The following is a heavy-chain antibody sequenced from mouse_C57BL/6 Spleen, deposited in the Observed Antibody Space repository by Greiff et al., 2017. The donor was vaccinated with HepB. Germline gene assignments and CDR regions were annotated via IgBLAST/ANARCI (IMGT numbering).Heavy chain of an antibody. CDR1: GYTFTSYW. J-gene: IGHJ4*01. D-gene: IGHD1-1*01. V-gene: IGHV1-61*01. CDR2: IYPSDSET. CDR3: AREGVTTVVEGYAMDY. Sequence: VQLQQPGAELVRPGSSVKLSCKASGYTFTSYWMDWVKQRPGQGLEWIGNIYPSDSETHYNQKFKDKATLTVDKSSSTAYMQLSSLTSEDSAVYYCAREGVTTVVEGYAMDYWGQGTSVTVSS.